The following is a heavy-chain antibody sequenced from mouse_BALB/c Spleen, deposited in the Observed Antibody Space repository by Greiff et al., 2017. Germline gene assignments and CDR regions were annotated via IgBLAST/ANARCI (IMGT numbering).Heavy chain of an antibody. CDR1: GFTFTDYY. J-gene: IGHJ2*01. CDR2: IRNKANGYTT. CDR3: ARDITTVVGYYFDY. Sequence: EVHLVESGGGLVQPGGSLRLSCATSGFTFTDYYMSWVRQPPGKALEWLGFIRNKANGYTTEYSASVKGRFTISRDNSQSILYLQMNTLRAEDSATYYCARDITTVVGYYFDYWGQGTTLTVSS. V-gene: IGHV7-3*02. D-gene: IGHD1-1*01.